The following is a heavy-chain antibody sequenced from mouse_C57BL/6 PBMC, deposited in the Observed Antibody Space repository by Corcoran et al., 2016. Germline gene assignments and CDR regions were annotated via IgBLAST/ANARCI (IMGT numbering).Heavy chain of an antibody. CDR3: ARMGDYDYERYFDY. CDR2: INTYSGVP. D-gene: IGHD2-4*01. CDR1: GYTFTTYG. J-gene: IGHJ2*01. Sequence: QIQLVQSGPELKKPGETVKISCKASGYTFTTYGMSWVKQAPGKGLKWMGWINTYSGVPTYADDFKGRFAFSLETSASTAYLQINNLKNEDTATYFCARMGDYDYERYFDYWGQGTTLTVSS. V-gene: IGHV9-3*01.